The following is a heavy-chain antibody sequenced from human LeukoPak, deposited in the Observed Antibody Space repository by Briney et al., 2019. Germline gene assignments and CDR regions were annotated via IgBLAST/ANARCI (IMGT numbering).Heavy chain of an antibody. V-gene: IGHV3-33*01. Sequence: GGSLRLSCAASGFTFSSYGMHWVRQAPGKGLEWVAVIWYDGSNKYYADSVKGRFTISRDNSKNTLYLQMNSLRAEDTAVYYCARENPTSLSFDYWGQGTLVTVSS. CDR2: IWYDGSNK. CDR3: ARENPTSLSFDY. CDR1: GFTFSSYG. J-gene: IGHJ4*02. D-gene: IGHD1-14*01.